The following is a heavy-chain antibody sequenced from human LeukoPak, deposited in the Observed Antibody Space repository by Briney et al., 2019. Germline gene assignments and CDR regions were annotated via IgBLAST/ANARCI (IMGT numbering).Heavy chain of an antibody. CDR3: ARYSSGYMY. D-gene: IGHD3-22*01. V-gene: IGHV4-39*07. CDR2: IYYSGTT. CDR1: GGLISISTYY. J-gene: IGHJ4*02. Sequence: SETLSLTCTVSGGLISISTYYWGWIRQPPGKGLEWIGSIYYSGTTHYNPSLKSRVTIAVDTSKNQFSLKLISVTAADTAVYYCARYSSGYMYWGQGTLVTVSS.